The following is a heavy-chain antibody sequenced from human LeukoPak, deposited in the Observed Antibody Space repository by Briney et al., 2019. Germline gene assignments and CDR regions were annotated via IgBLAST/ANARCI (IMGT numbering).Heavy chain of an antibody. Sequence: SVKVSCKASGGTLHGISWVRQAPGQGLEWMGGIIPIFGTANYAQKFQGRVTITTDESTSTAYMELSSLRSEDTAVYYCARAYRYSYCSSTSCPYYFDYWGQGTLVTVSS. CDR2: IIPIFGTA. CDR1: GGTLHG. D-gene: IGHD2-2*01. V-gene: IGHV1-69*05. J-gene: IGHJ4*02. CDR3: ARAYRYSYCSSTSCPYYFDY.